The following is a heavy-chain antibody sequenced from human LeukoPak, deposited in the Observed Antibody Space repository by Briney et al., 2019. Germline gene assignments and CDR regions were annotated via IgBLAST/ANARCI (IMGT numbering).Heavy chain of an antibody. Sequence: PGGSLRLSCAASGFTFSTYSMNWVRQAPGKGLEWVSSISSSSSYIYYADSVKGRFTISRDNAKNSLYLQMNSLRAEDTAVYYCARASVLLWFGELFSYWGQGTLVTVSS. CDR3: ARASVLLWFGELFSY. J-gene: IGHJ4*02. D-gene: IGHD3-10*01. CDR2: ISSSSSYI. V-gene: IGHV3-21*01. CDR1: GFTFSTYS.